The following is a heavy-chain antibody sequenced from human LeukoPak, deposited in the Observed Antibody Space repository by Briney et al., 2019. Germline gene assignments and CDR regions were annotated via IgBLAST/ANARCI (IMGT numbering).Heavy chain of an antibody. CDR1: GFTFTAYY. CDR2: INPNSGGT. D-gene: IGHD2-15*01. V-gene: IGHV1-2*02. Sequence: ASVKVSCKASGFTFTAYYMHWVRQAPGQGLEWMGWINPNSGGTNYAQKFQGRVTMTRDTSISTAYMELSRLRSDDTAVYYCARDQRYCSGGSCYPDWFDPWGQGTLVTVSS. CDR3: ARDQRYCSGGSCYPDWFDP. J-gene: IGHJ5*02.